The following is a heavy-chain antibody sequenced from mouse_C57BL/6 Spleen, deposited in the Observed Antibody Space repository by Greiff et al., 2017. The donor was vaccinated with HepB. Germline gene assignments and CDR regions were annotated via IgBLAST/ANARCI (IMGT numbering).Heavy chain of an antibody. CDR3: ARHLGTGDWYFDV. V-gene: IGHV5-12*01. CDR2: ISNGGGST. J-gene: IGHJ1*03. D-gene: IGHD3-3*01. CDR1: GFTFSDYY. Sequence: DVKLVESGGGLVQPGGSLKLSCAASGFTFSDYYMYWVRQTPEKRLEWVAYISNGGGSTYYPDTVKGRFTISRDNAKNTLYLQMSRLKSEDTAMYYCARHLGTGDWYFDVWGTGTTVTVSS.